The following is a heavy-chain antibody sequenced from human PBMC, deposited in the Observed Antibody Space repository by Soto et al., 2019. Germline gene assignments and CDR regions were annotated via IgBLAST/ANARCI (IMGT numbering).Heavy chain of an antibody. CDR2: INWNGSST. D-gene: IGHD3-22*01. V-gene: IGHV3-20*04. CDR1: GFTFDDYG. Sequence: GGSLRLSCAASGFTFDDYGMSWVRQAPGKGLEWVSGINWNGSSTGYADSVKGRFTISRDNAKNSLYLQMNSLRAEDTALYYCARDYYDSSGLLRGNDAFDISGQGTMVTVSS. J-gene: IGHJ3*02. CDR3: ARDYYDSSGLLRGNDAFDI.